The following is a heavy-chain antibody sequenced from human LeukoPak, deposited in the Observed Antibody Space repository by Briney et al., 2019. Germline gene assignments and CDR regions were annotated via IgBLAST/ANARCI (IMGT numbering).Heavy chain of an antibody. Sequence: PGGSLRLSCAVSGFTFSSYWMHWVRQAPGKGLEWVSVISVGGGGTTYADSVKGRFTISRDNSKNTLYLQMNSLRAEDTAVYYCAGSSSWYYFKYWGQGTLVTVSS. J-gene: IGHJ4*02. D-gene: IGHD6-13*01. CDR3: AGSSSWYYFKY. V-gene: IGHV3-23*01. CDR2: ISVGGGGT. CDR1: GFTFSSYW.